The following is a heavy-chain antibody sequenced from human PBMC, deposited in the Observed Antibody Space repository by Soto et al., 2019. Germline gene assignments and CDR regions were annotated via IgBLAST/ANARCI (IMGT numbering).Heavy chain of an antibody. CDR3: AREGSHDYGDYVGSCYAFDI. CDR2: IWYDGSNK. D-gene: IGHD4-17*01. Sequence: PGGSLRLSCAASGFTFSRYGMHWVRQAPGKGLEWVAVIWYDGSNKYYADSVKGRFTISRDNSKNTLYLQMNSLRAEDTAVYYCAREGSHDYGDYVGSCYAFDIWGQGTMVTVSS. CDR1: GFTFSRYG. V-gene: IGHV3-33*01. J-gene: IGHJ3*02.